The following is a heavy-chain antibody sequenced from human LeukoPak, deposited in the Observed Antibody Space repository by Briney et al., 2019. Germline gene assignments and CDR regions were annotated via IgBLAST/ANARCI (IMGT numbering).Heavy chain of an antibody. V-gene: IGHV1-2*02. CDR2: INPNSGGT. J-gene: IGHJ4*02. D-gene: IGHD6-13*01. CDR1: GYTFTGYD. Sequence: ASVKVSCKASGYTFTGYDMHWVRHAPGQGLEWMGWINPNSGGTKYEQKFQGRVTMTRDTSISTAYMELSRLRSDDTAVYYCARWRQLDYWGQGTLVTVSS. CDR3: ARWRQLDY.